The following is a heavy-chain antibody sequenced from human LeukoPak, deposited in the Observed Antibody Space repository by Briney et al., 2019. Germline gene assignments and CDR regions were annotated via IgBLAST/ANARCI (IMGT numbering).Heavy chain of an antibody. J-gene: IGHJ4*02. CDR3: VGGDWTDY. V-gene: IGHV3-7*01. CDR2: INQDGSET. CDR1: GFTFTNYW. D-gene: IGHD2-21*02. Sequence: GGSLRLSCAASGFTFTNYWMNWVRQAPGKGLEWVASINQDGSETYYVDSVKGRFTISRDNAKNSLYLQMNSLRAEDTAVYYCVGGDWTDYWGQGTLVTVSS.